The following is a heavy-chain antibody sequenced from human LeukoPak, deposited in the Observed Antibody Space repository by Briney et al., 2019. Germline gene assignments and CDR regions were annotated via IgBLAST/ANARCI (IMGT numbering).Heavy chain of an antibody. D-gene: IGHD2-2*01. Sequence: SETLSLACAVSGYSISSGYYWGWIRQPPGKGLEWIGSIYHSGSTYYNPSLKSRVTMSVDTSKNQFSLKLSSVTAADTAVYYCARMDDCGSTDCSAFDYWGQGTLVPVSS. J-gene: IGHJ4*02. CDR1: GYSISSGYY. V-gene: IGHV4-38-2*01. CDR2: IYHSGST. CDR3: ARMDDCGSTDCSAFDY.